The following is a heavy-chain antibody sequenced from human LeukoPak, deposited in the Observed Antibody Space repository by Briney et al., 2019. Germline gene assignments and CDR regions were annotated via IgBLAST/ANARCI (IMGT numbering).Heavy chain of an antibody. J-gene: IGHJ4*02. CDR3: AKDPGYCGGDCYSAFDY. D-gene: IGHD2-21*02. CDR2: ISGSGGRT. Sequence: GGTLRLSCAASGFTFSSYGMNWVRQAPGKGLEWVSAISGSGGRTYFADSVKGRFTISRDNSKNTLYLQMNSLRAEDTAVYYCAKDPGYCGGDCYSAFDYWGQGTLVTVSS. CDR1: GFTFSSYG. V-gene: IGHV3-23*01.